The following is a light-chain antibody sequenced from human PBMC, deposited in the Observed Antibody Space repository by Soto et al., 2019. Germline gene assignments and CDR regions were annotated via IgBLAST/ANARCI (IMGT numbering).Light chain of an antibody. J-gene: IGKJ2*01. V-gene: IGKV3-20*01. CDR3: QQYSSLPHT. CDR1: QSVTNNY. Sequence: ESVLTQSPVTLSLSPGERATLSCRATQSVTNNYFAWYQQKPGQSPRLLIYGVSSRATDIPDRFSGSGSGTDFTLTISRLEAEDFVVYYCQQYSSLPHTFGQGTKLEVK. CDR2: GVS.